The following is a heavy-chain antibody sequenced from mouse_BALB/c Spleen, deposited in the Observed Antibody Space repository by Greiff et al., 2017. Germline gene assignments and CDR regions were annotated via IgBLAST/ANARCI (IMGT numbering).Heavy chain of an antibody. CDR3: ARRDYRYDGFAY. CDR1: GFAFSSYD. D-gene: IGHD2-14*01. V-gene: IGHV5-12-1*01. CDR2: ISSGGGST. J-gene: IGHJ3*01. Sequence: EVKVVESGGGLVKPGGSLKLSCAASGFAFSSYDMSWVRQTPEKRLEWVAYISSGGGSTYYPDTVKGRFTISRDNAKNTLYLQMSSLKSEDTAMYYCARRDYRYDGFAYWGQGTLVTVSA.